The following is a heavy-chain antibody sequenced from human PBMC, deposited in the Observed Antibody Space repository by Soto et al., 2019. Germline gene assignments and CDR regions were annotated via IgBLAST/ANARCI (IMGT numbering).Heavy chain of an antibody. CDR1: GFTFSRQA. Sequence: QVQLVESGGGVVQPERSLRLSCAASGFTFSRQAMHWVRQAPGRGLEWVAVIWYHGVDKYYADSVKGRFTISRDNSKNTGYLQMNSLRGEDTAGYYCATGFLGLCTGGNCPLDSWGQGSLVTVSS. CDR2: IWYHGVDK. D-gene: IGHD2-15*01. J-gene: IGHJ4*02. V-gene: IGHV3-33*01. CDR3: ATGFLGLCTGGNCPLDS.